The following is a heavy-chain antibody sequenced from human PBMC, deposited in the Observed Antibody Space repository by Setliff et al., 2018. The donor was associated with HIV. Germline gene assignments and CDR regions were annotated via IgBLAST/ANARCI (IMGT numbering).Heavy chain of an antibody. D-gene: IGHD3-3*01. CDR2: IYYSGST. J-gene: IGHJ5*02. Sequence: PSETLSLTCTVSGGSISSGDYYWTWIRQHPGKGLEWIGYIYYSGSTYYNPSLKSRVTISVDTSKNQFSLKLNSVTAADTAVYYCARDTNPLDPNFWSGYSRGWFDPCGQGTLVTVSS. CDR3: ARDTNPLDPNFWSGYSRGWFDP. V-gene: IGHV4-31*03. CDR1: GGSISSGDYY.